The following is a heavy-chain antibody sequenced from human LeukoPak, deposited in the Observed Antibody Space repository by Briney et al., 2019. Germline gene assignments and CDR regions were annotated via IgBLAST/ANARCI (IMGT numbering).Heavy chain of an antibody. CDR1: GFTFSSYS. V-gene: IGHV3-21*01. Sequence: GGSLRLSCAASGFTFSSYSMNWVRQAPGKGLEWASSISSSSSYIYYADPVKGRFTISRDNAKNSLYLQMNSLRAEDTAVYYCASNLGYCSSTSCYRRFDYWGQGTLVTVSS. CDR2: ISSSSSYI. J-gene: IGHJ4*02. D-gene: IGHD2-2*01. CDR3: ASNLGYCSSTSCYRRFDY.